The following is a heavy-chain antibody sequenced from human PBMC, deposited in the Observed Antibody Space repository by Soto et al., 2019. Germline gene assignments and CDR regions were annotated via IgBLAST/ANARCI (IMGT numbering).Heavy chain of an antibody. Sequence: VSCKASGYAFTYLYLPWARPALGQAREWMGWITPFNRNTNYAHKFQDRVTSTRDRSMSTAYMELSSLRSEDTAMYYCASPPPNGNYAAGNAFDIWGQGTMVTVSS. CDR1: GYAFTYLY. J-gene: IGHJ3*02. CDR2: ITPFNRNT. CDR3: ASPPPNGNYAAGNAFDI. V-gene: IGHV1-45*02. D-gene: IGHD1-7*01.